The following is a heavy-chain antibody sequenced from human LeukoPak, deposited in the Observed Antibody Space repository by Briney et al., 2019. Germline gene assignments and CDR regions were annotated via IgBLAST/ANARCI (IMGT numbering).Heavy chain of an antibody. CDR2: IKQDGSEK. CDR3: ARDENYGSGSYSPLFDY. Sequence: GGSLRLSCAASGFTFSSYAMSWVRQAPGKGLEWVANIKQDGSEKYYVDSVKGRFTISRDNAKNSLYLQMNSLRAEDTAVYYCARDENYGSGSYSPLFDYWGQGTLVTVSS. CDR1: GFTFSSYA. D-gene: IGHD3-10*01. V-gene: IGHV3-7*01. J-gene: IGHJ4*02.